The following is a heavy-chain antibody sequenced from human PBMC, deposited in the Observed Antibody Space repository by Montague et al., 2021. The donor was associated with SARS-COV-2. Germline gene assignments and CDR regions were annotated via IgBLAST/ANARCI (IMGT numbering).Heavy chain of an antibody. D-gene: IGHD3-10*01. CDR2: INYSGST. CDR3: ARGARQGYGFRLGSFDS. CDR1: GDSVSSGSYY. J-gene: IGHJ4*02. V-gene: IGHV4-39*07. Sequence: SETLSLTCTVSGDSVSSGSYYWNWIRQPPGKGLEWIGEINYSGSTNYNPSLKSRVTMSVDTSKNQFSLKLSSVTAADTAVYYCARGARQGYGFRLGSFDSWGQGTLVTVSS.